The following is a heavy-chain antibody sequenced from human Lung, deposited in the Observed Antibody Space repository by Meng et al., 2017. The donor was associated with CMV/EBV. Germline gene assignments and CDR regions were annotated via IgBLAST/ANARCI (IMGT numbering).Heavy chain of an antibody. CDR1: GGSISSSSYY. D-gene: IGHD6-13*01. CDR2: IYYSGST. CDR3: ARSAQQPDGWFDP. J-gene: IGHJ5*02. Sequence: GSLRLXCTVSGGSISSSSYYWGWIRQPPGKGLEWIGSIYYSGSTYYNPSLKSRVTISVDTSKNQFSLKLSSVTAAETAVYYCARSAQQPDGWFDPWGQGXLVTFSS. V-gene: IGHV4-39*07.